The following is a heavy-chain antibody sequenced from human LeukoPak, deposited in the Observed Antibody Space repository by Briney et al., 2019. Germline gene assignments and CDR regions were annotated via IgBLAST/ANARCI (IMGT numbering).Heavy chain of an antibody. V-gene: IGHV1-46*03. D-gene: IGHD3-22*01. Sequence: INPSGVSTSYAQKFQGRVTMTRDTSTSTVYMELSSLRSDDTAVYYCARVHHYYDSSGYFDYWGQGTLVTVSS. CDR3: ARVHHYYDSSGYFDY. J-gene: IGHJ4*02. CDR2: INPSGVST.